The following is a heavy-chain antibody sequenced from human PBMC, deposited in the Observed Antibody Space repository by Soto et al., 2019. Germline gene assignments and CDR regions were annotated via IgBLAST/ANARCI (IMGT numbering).Heavy chain of an antibody. CDR2: IYYSGST. J-gene: IGHJ6*03. D-gene: IGHD1-7*01. Sequence: PSETLSLTCTVSGGSISSGGYYWSWIRQHPGKGLEWIGYIYYSGSTYYNPSLKSRVTISVDTSKNQFSLKLSSVTAADTAVYYCARARLELQYIYYYYYMDVWGKGTTVTVSS. CDR1: GGSISSGGYY. V-gene: IGHV4-31*03. CDR3: ARARLELQYIYYYYYMDV.